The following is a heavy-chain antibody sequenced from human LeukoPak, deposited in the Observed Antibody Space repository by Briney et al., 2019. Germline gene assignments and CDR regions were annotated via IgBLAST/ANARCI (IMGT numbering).Heavy chain of an antibody. J-gene: IGHJ4*02. CDR2: IIPIFGTA. V-gene: IGHV1-69*01. D-gene: IGHD3-10*01. Sequence: ASVKVSCKASGGTFSSYAISWVRQAPGQGLEWMGGIIPIFGTANYAQKFQGRVTITADESTSTAYMELSSLGSEDTAVYYCARDYYGSGSYYKPFDYWGQGTLVTVSS. CDR1: GGTFSSYA. CDR3: ARDYYGSGSYYKPFDY.